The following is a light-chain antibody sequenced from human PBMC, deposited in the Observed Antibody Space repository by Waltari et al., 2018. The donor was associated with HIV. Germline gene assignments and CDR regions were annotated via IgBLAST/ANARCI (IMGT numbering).Light chain of an antibody. J-gene: IGLJ2*01. CDR2: EVS. V-gene: IGLV2-8*01. CDR3: SSYAGSNNFGV. Sequence: SALTPPPSASGSPGQAVTISRPGTISAVAGYNYASSYQQNPGKAPKPMIYEVSKRPSGVPDRFSGSKSGNTASLTVSGLQAEDEADYYCSSYAGSNNFGVFGGGTKLTVL. CDR1: ISAVAGYNY.